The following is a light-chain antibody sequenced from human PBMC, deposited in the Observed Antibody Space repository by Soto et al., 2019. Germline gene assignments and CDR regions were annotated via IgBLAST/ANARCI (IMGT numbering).Light chain of an antibody. CDR1: SRDIGGYDF. J-gene: IGLJ2*01. CDR2: DVI. V-gene: IGLV2-8*01. Sequence: QSALTQPPSASGSPGQSVTISCTGTSRDIGGYDFVSWYQQHPGKAPKLLIYDVIKRPSGVPDRFSGSKSGNTASLTVSGLQTDDKADYYCSSYGGSNNLLFGGGTKLTVL. CDR3: SSYGGSNNLL.